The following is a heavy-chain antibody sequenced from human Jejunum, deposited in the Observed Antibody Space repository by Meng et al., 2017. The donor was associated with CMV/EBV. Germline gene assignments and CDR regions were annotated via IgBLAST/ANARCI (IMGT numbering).Heavy chain of an antibody. V-gene: IGHV3-13*01. CDR1: GFPFSSSD. CDR3: SRVHPYYFGMDV. CDR2: LGVAGDT. Sequence: CAASGFPFSSSDIHWVRQAPGKGLGWVSTLGVAGDTYYVGSVKGRFTISRETAKNSLYLQMNSLRAGDTAVYYCSRVHPYYFGMDVWGQGTTVTVSS. J-gene: IGHJ6*02.